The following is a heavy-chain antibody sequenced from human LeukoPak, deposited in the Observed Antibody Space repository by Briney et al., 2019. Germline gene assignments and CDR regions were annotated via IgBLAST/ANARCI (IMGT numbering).Heavy chain of an antibody. CDR1: GFTFSSYG. Sequence: TGGSLRLSCAASGFTFSSYGMSWVRQAPGKGLEWVSAISGSGGSTYYADSVKGRFTISRDNSKNTLYLQMNSLRAEDTAVYYCAKIRAAAGRTERSDYWGQGTLVTVSS. CDR3: AKIRAAAGRTERSDY. CDR2: ISGSGGST. J-gene: IGHJ4*02. V-gene: IGHV3-23*01. D-gene: IGHD6-13*01.